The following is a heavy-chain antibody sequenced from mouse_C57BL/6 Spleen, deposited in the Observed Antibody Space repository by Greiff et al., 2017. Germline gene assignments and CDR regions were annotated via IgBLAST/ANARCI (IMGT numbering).Heavy chain of an antibody. CDR2: IHPNSGST. D-gene: IGHD4-1*01. Sequence: VQLQQPGAELVKPGASVKLSCKASGYTFTSYWMHWVKQRPGQGLEWIGMIHPNSGSTNYNETFKSKATLTVDKSSSTAYMQLSSLTSEDSAVYYCARIANWDPFAYWGQGTLVTVSA. V-gene: IGHV1-64*01. CDR1: GYTFTSYW. CDR3: ARIANWDPFAY. J-gene: IGHJ3*01.